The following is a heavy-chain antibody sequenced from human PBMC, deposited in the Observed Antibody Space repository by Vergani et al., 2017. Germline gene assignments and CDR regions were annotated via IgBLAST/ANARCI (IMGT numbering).Heavy chain of an antibody. Sequence: DVQLVESGGDLVQPGGSLRLSCAASGFTFSSYSMNWVRQAPGKGLEWISYISTTSDTIYYADSVRGRFTISRDNAKNSLYLEMNSLRVEDTAVYYCAKDPSSPTVTSDYYYYYGMDVWGQGTTVTVSS. CDR2: ISTTSDTI. D-gene: IGHD4-11*01. CDR3: AKDPSSPTVTSDYYYYYGMDV. CDR1: GFTFSSYS. V-gene: IGHV3-48*01. J-gene: IGHJ6*02.